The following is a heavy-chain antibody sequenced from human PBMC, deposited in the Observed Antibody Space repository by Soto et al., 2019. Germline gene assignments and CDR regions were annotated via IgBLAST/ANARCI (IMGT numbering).Heavy chain of an antibody. CDR1: GFTFSSYA. CDR2: ISYNENNK. Sequence: GGSLRLSCAASGFTFSSYAMHWVRQAPGKGLEWMTVISYNENNKYYADSVKGRFTISRDNSKNTLYLQMNSLRDEDTAGYYCARDYCSRTSCYGMDVWGQGTTVTVSS. V-gene: IGHV3-30-3*01. J-gene: IGHJ6*02. D-gene: IGHD2-2*01. CDR3: ARDYCSRTSCYGMDV.